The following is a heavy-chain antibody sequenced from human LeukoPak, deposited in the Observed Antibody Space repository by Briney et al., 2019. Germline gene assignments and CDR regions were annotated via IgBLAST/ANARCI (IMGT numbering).Heavy chain of an antibody. V-gene: IGHV3-13*01. CDR2: IGATGDT. D-gene: IGHD1-1*01. Sequence: GGSLRLSCAASGLTFSSYDMHWVRQVPTKGLEWVSGIGATGDTYYAGSVKGRFTVSRDNAKKSLYLQMSSLRAGDTAVYFCVLGAYWNDDKNAFHIWGPGTMATVSS. CDR3: VLGAYWNDDKNAFHI. CDR1: GLTFSSYD. J-gene: IGHJ3*02.